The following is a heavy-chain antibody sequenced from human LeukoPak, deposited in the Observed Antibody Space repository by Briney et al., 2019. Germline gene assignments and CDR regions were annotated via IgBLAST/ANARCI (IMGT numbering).Heavy chain of an antibody. CDR1: GGTFSSYA. CDR2: IIPIFGTA. Sequence: ASVKVSCKASGGTFSSYAISWVRQAPGQGLEWMGGIIPIFGTANYAQKFQGRVTITADESTSTAYMELSSLRSEDTAVYYCARGPPRAYCGGDCYYCFDYWGQGTLVTVSS. V-gene: IGHV1-69*13. J-gene: IGHJ4*02. CDR3: ARGPPRAYCGGDCYYCFDY. D-gene: IGHD2-21*02.